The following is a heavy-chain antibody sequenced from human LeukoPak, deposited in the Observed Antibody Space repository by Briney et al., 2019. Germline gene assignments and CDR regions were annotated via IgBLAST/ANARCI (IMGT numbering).Heavy chain of an antibody. V-gene: IGHV3-21*01. J-gene: IGHJ4*02. CDR2: ISSRSSYI. D-gene: IGHD2-21*02. CDR1: GFTFSSYS. Sequence: GGSLRLSCAASGFTFSSYSMNWVRQAPGKGLVWVSSISSRSSYIYYADSVKGRFTISRDNAKNSLYLQMNSLRAEDTAIYYCARDFTCGGDCYLYYFDSWGQGTLVTVSS. CDR3: ARDFTCGGDCYLYYFDS.